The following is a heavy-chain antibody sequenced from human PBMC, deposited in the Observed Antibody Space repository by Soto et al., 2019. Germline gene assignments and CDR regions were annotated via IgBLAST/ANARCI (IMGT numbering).Heavy chain of an antibody. Sequence: QVQLQESGPGLVKPSETLSLTCDVSGGSMSSYHWTWLRQPPGKGLEWMAYIYYSGSTTYNPSLKSQVTISIDTSKNQFSLKLSSVTAADTAVYYCARGGRYYGLFDYWGQGTLVTVSS. V-gene: IGHV4-59*01. CDR3: ARGGRYYGLFDY. CDR2: IYYSGST. D-gene: IGHD3-10*01. J-gene: IGHJ4*02. CDR1: GGSMSSYH.